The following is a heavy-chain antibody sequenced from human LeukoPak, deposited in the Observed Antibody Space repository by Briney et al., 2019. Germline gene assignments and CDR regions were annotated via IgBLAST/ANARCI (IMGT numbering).Heavy chain of an antibody. CDR2: FDYSGSY. CDR3: ARPRYCSIISCYYMDV. D-gene: IGHD2-2*01. J-gene: IGHJ6*03. V-gene: IGHV4-38-2*01. Sequence: PSETLSLTCAVSGSSINRGYYWAWIRPPPGNGLEWIGKFDYSGSYYSTPSLKSRVTISLHSSKKHFSLALSSVTAADTAMYYCARPRYCSIISCYYMDVWGNGTTVTVSS. CDR1: GSSINRGYY.